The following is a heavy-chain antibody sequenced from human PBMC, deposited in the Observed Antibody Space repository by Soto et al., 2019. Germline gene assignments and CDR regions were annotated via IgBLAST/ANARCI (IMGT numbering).Heavy chain of an antibody. V-gene: IGHV3-49*03. Sequence: GGSLRLSCTASGFTFGDYAMSWFRQAPGKGLEWVGFIRSKAYGGTTEYAASVKGRFTISRDDSKSIAYLQTNSLKTEDTAVYYCTRVLAGGIAARPDYWGQGTLVTVSS. D-gene: IGHD6-6*01. CDR2: IRSKAYGGTT. CDR3: TRVLAGGIAARPDY. CDR1: GFTFGDYA. J-gene: IGHJ4*02.